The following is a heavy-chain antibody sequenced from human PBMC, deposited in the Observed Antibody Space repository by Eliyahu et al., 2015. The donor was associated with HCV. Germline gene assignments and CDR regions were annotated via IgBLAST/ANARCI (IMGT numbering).Heavy chain of an antibody. CDR2: IKSDGNNT. CDR1: GFTFSSYW. J-gene: IGHJ4*02. CDR3: VREGYDSGQWWFDF. V-gene: IGHV3-74*01. D-gene: IGHD6-19*01. Sequence: EVQLVESGGGLVQPGGSLRLSCAASGFTFSSYWMHWVRQAPGKGLVWVSRIKSDGNNTWYADSVKGRLTISRDNAKNTLYLQMNSLRAEDTAVYYCVREGYDSGQWWFDFWGQGTLVTVSS.